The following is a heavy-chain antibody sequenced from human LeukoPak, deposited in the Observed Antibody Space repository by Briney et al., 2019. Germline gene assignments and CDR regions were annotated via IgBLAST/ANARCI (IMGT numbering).Heavy chain of an antibody. CDR2: INHSGST. CDR1: GGSFSGYY. CDR3: ARGGYSSGWLDDY. Sequence: KPSETLSLTCAVYGGSFSGYYWSWVPQPPGKGLEWIGEINHSGSTDYNPSLKSRVTISVDTSKNQFSLKLSSVTAADTAAYYCARGGYSSGWLDDYWGQGTLVTVSS. J-gene: IGHJ4*02. D-gene: IGHD6-19*01. V-gene: IGHV4-34*01.